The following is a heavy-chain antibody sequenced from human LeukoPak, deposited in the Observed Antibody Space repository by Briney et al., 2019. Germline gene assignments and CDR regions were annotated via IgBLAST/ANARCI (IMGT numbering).Heavy chain of an antibody. J-gene: IGHJ6*04. CDR1: GFPFSVYY. CDR2: ISNSGSDI. Sequence: GGSLRLSCAASGFPFSVYYMSWIRQPPGKGLEWVSYISNSGSDIYYADSVKGRFTISRDNAKNSLYLQMSSLRAEDTAVYYCARGFDCSSTSCSCMDVWGKGTTVTVSS. D-gene: IGHD2-2*01. CDR3: ARGFDCSSTSCSCMDV. V-gene: IGHV3-11*01.